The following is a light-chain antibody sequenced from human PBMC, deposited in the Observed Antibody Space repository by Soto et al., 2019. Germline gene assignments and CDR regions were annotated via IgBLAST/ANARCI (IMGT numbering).Light chain of an antibody. CDR2: KAS. Sequence: DIQMTQSPSTLSASVGDRVTITCRASQSISSWLAWYQQKPGTAPKLLIYKASSLESGVTSRFSGSGSGTEFTLTISSLQPDEFATYYCQQYNSYAWTVGQGTKVAIK. V-gene: IGKV1-5*03. CDR1: QSISSW. J-gene: IGKJ1*01. CDR3: QQYNSYAWT.